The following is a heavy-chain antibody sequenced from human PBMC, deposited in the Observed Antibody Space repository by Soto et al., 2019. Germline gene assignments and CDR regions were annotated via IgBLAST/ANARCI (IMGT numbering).Heavy chain of an antibody. Sequence: SETLSLTCAVYGGSFSGYYWSWIRQPPGKGLEWIGEINHSGSTNYNPSLKSRVTISVDTSKNQFSLKLSSVTAADTAVYYCARGQREVVVVAAKDDAFDIWGQGTMVTVSS. J-gene: IGHJ3*02. CDR2: INHSGST. CDR1: GGSFSGYY. D-gene: IGHD2-15*01. V-gene: IGHV4-34*01. CDR3: ARGQREVVVVAAKDDAFDI.